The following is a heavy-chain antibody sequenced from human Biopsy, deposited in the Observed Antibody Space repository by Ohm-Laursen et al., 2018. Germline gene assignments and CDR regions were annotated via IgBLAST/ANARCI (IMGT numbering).Heavy chain of an antibody. J-gene: IGHJ4*02. CDR1: CGSIRSGRKN. D-gene: IGHD5-24*01. V-gene: IGHV4-39*01. CDR2: GYPSGPT. Sequence: SQNLSPTCTVSCGSIRSGRKNWGWVRQPPGKGLEGVWGGYPSGPTYYSPSLKSRVPISVETSKNQCSLKVTSVTAADTAAYYCARHDGNGPFALDSWGQGTLVTVSS. CDR3: ARHDGNGPFALDS.